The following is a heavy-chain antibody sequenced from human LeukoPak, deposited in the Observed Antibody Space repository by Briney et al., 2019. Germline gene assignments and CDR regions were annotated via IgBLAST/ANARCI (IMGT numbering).Heavy chain of an antibody. CDR1: GGSISSGDYY. J-gene: IGHJ3*02. Sequence: SETLSLTCTVSGGSISSGDYYWSWIRQPPGKGLEWIGYIYYSGSTYYNPSLKSRVTISVDTSKNQFSLKLSSVTAADTAVYYCARDLTGTHAFDIWGQGTMVTVSS. V-gene: IGHV4-30-4*01. D-gene: IGHD3-10*01. CDR3: ARDLTGTHAFDI. CDR2: IYYSGST.